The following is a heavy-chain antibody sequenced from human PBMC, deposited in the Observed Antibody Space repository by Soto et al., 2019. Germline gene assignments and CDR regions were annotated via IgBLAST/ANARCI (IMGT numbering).Heavy chain of an antibody. CDR2: MNPSSGNT. J-gene: IGHJ6*02. V-gene: IGHV1-8*01. CDR1: GYTFTSYD. Sequence: ASVKVSCKASGYTFTSYDINWVRQATGQGLEWMGWMNPSSGNTGYAQKFQGRVTMTRNTSISTAYMELSSLRSEDTAVYYCARGGGYQLLLDYYYYYGMDVWGQGTTVTVSS. D-gene: IGHD2-2*01. CDR3: ARGGGYQLLLDYYYYYGMDV.